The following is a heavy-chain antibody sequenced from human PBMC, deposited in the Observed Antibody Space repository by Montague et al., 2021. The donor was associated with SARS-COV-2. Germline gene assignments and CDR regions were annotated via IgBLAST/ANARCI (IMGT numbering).Heavy chain of an antibody. CDR2: AYYRSEWYS. D-gene: IGHD2-15*01. V-gene: IGHV6-1*01. CDR1: GDSVSTNSGT. CDR3: ARAERGACGDGNCYQYFFNY. J-gene: IGHJ4*02. Sequence: CAISGDSVSTNSGTWTWVRLSPSRGLEWLGRAYYRSEWYSDYSVSVKSRISVHPDTSKNQFSLQLNSVTPEDTAVYYCARAERGACGDGNCYQYFFNYWGQGTLVTGSS.